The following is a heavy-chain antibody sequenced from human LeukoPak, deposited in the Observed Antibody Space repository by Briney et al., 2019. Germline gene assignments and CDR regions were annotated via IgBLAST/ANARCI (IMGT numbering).Heavy chain of an antibody. CDR2: IYGRGGS. Sequence: SETLSLTCTVSGDSISSGSYYWSWIRQPAGKGLEWIGRIYGRGGSNYNPSLKSRVAISVDTSKNQFSLKLSSVTAADAAVYYCAREHIVGPTTVFDYWGQGTLVTVSS. J-gene: IGHJ4*02. V-gene: IGHV4-61*10. CDR1: GDSISSGSYY. D-gene: IGHD1-26*01. CDR3: AREHIVGPTTVFDY.